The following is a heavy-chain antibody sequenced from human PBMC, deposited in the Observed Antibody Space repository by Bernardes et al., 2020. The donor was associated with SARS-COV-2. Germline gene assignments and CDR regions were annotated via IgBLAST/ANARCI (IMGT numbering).Heavy chain of an antibody. CDR3: AKDFGVGFTEGLEPVGVYYYYGMDV. CDR2: ISYDGSNK. Sequence: GGSLRLSCAASGFIFSSYGMHWVRRAPGKGLEWVDVISYDGSNKYYADSVKGRFTISRDNSKNTLYLQMNSLRAEDTAVYYCAKDFGVGFTEGLEPVGVYYYYGMDVWGQGTTVTVSS. D-gene: IGHD3-10*01. J-gene: IGHJ6*01. V-gene: IGHV3-30*18. CDR1: GFIFSSYG.